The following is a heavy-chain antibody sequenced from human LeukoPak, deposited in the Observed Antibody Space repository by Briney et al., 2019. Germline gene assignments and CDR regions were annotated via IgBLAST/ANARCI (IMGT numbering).Heavy chain of an antibody. J-gene: IGHJ5*02. CDR3: ARAQYCRGGSCYSGTLGS. Sequence: GGSLRLSCAASGSTVSGNYMSWVRQAPGKGLEWVSVIYSGADTYYADSVKGRFTISRHSSQNTVYLQMNSLRAEDTAVYYCARAQYCRGGSCYSGTLGSWGQGTLVTVSS. CDR2: IYSGADT. V-gene: IGHV3-53*04. D-gene: IGHD2-15*01. CDR1: GSTVSGNY.